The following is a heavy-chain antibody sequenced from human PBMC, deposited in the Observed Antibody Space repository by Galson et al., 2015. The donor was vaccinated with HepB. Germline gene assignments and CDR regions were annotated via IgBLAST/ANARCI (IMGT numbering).Heavy chain of an antibody. CDR2: INRDGSST. J-gene: IGHJ3*02. CDR1: GFTFSSYW. V-gene: IGHV3-74*01. D-gene: IGHD3-16*01. Sequence: SLRLSCAASGFTFSSYWMHWVRQAPGKGLVGVSRINRDGSSTSYADSVKGRFTISRDNAKNTLYLQMNSLRAEDTAVYYCARDGGLYACDIWGQGTLVTVSS. CDR3: ARDGGLYACDI.